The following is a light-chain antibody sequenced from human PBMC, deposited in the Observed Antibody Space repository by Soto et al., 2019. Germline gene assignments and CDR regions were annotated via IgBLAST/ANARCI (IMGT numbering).Light chain of an antibody. CDR3: QQYNNWPFT. J-gene: IGKJ3*01. CDR1: RSVNSN. CDR2: GAS. Sequence: EIVMTQSPATLSLSPGERATLSCRASRSVNSNLAWYQQKPGQAPRLLIYGASTRATGIPASFIGSGSGTEFTLTASSLQTEDGAVYYCQQYNNWPFTFGPGTKVDIK. V-gene: IGKV3-15*01.